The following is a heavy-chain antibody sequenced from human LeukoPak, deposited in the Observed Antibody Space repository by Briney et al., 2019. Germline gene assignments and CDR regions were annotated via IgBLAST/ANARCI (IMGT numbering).Heavy chain of an antibody. D-gene: IGHD5-12*01. CDR2: VYYSGST. J-gene: IGHJ3*02. CDR1: GGSIGSSY. CDR3: ASRRGYSYGYPGDTFDI. Sequence: SETLSLTCTVSGGSIGSSYWSWIRQPPGKGLEWIGYVYYSGSTKYNPSLKSRITVSADTSKNQFSLKLSSVTAADTAVYYCASRRGYSYGYPGDTFDIWGQGTMVTVSS. V-gene: IGHV4-59*08.